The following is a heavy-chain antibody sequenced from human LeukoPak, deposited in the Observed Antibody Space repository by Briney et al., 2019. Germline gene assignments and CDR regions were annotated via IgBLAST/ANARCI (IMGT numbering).Heavy chain of an antibody. CDR2: IYYSGST. J-gene: IGHJ4*02. Sequence: PSETLSLTCTVSGGSISSYYWSWVRQPPGKGLEWTGYIYYSGSTNYNPSLKSRVTMSVDTSKNQFPLKLSSVTAADTAVYYCASSMATIARFDFWGQGALVTVSS. CDR1: GGSISSYY. V-gene: IGHV4-59*01. D-gene: IGHD5-12*01. CDR3: ASSMATIARFDF.